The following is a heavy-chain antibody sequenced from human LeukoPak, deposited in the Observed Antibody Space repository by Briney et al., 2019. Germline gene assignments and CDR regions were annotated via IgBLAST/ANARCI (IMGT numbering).Heavy chain of an antibody. D-gene: IGHD3-22*01. CDR3: AREGSVVATGYFDY. CDR1: AFTFSTYA. J-gene: IGHJ4*02. CDR2: ISGSGDGT. Sequence: PGGSLRLSCAASAFTFSTYAMSWVRQAPGKGLEWVSAISGSGDGTFYADSVMGRFTIFRDNSMNTLYLQMNSLRAEDTAVYYCAREGSVVATGYFDYWGQGTLVTVSS. V-gene: IGHV3-23*01.